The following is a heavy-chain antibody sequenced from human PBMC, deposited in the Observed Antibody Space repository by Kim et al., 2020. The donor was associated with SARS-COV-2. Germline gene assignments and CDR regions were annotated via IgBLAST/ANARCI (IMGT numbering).Heavy chain of an antibody. D-gene: IGHD3-9*01. Sequence: GGSLRLSCAASGFTFSSYEMNWVRQAPGKGLEWVSYISSSGSTIYYADSVKGRFTISRDNAKNSLYLQMNSPRAEDTAVYYCARGEGVLRYFDWSPKAHGAFDIWGQGTMVTVSS. CDR1: GFTFSSYE. V-gene: IGHV3-48*03. CDR3: ARGEGVLRYFDWSPKAHGAFDI. CDR2: ISSSGSTI. J-gene: IGHJ3*02.